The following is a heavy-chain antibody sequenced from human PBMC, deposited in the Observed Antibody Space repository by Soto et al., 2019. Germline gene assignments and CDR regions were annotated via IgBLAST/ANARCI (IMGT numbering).Heavy chain of an antibody. CDR2: ISYGGTT. D-gene: IGHD3-10*01. Sequence: QLQLRESGPGLVKPSETLSLTCTISGGSLSSSSHYWVWIRQSPGKGLEWIGAISYGGTTHYNPSLKSRVTMSVGTSKNQFSLKLRSVTATDTAIYYCAGEITYGSGTYYGVDVWGQGTTVTVSS. CDR1: GGSLSSSSHY. J-gene: IGHJ6*02. CDR3: AGEITYGSGTYYGVDV. V-gene: IGHV4-39*01.